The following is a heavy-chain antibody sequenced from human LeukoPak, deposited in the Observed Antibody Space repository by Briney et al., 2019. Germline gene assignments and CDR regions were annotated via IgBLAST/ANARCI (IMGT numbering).Heavy chain of an antibody. Sequence: PGGSLRLSCAASGFTFSSYGMHWVRQAPGKGLEWVAVIWYDGSNKYYADSVKGRFTISRDNSKNTLYLQMNSLRAEDTAVYYCAREAAGVYDYGYPDYWGQGTLVTVSS. J-gene: IGHJ4*02. CDR1: GFTFSSYG. V-gene: IGHV3-33*01. CDR2: IWYDGSNK. D-gene: IGHD4-17*01. CDR3: AREAAGVYDYGYPDY.